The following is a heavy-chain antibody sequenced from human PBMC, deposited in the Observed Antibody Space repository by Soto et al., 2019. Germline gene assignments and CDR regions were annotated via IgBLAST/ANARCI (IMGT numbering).Heavy chain of an antibody. CDR3: ARGNHRWLQLWYFDL. Sequence: QVQLVQSGAEVKKPGSSVKVSCKASGGTFSNYPISWVRQAPGQGLEWMGGIIPIFGTVNYAQKFQGRVTSXXDXSXXTAYRELSSLRSEDTAVYYCARGNHRWLQLWYFDLWGRGTLVTVSS. CDR1: GGTFSNYP. D-gene: IGHD5-12*01. J-gene: IGHJ2*01. CDR2: IIPIFGTV. V-gene: IGHV1-69*12.